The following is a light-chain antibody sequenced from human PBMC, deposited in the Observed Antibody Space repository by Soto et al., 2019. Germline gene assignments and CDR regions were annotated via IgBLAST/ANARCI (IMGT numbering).Light chain of an antibody. J-gene: IGLJ1*01. CDR3: SSYTGSSTPWV. V-gene: IGLV2-14*01. CDR2: EVS. CDR1: SSDVGNYNY. Sequence: QSALTQPASVSGSPGQSITISCTGTSSDVGNYNYVSWYQQYSDKAPKVIIYEVSNRPSGVSDRFSGSKSGNTASLTISGLQAEDEADYYRSSYTGSSTPWVFGTGTQLTVL.